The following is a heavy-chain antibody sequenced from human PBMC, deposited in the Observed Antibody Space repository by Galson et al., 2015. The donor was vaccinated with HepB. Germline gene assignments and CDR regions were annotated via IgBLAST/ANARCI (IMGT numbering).Heavy chain of an antibody. Sequence: SLRLSCAAPGFPSNNAWMTWVRQAPGMGLEWVGRIKSKTDGETTDCAAPVKGRFTISRDDSKNRLYLQMNSLKTEDTAVYYCTTDVYYSTYWSWLDPWGQGTLVTVSS. CDR2: IKSKTDGETT. D-gene: IGHD2-8*02. CDR1: GFPSNNAW. V-gene: IGHV3-15*01. CDR3: TTDVYYSTYWSWLDP. J-gene: IGHJ5*02.